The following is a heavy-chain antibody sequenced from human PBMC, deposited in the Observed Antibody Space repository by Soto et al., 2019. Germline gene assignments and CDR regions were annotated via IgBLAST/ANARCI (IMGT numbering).Heavy chain of an antibody. V-gene: IGHV3-74*01. CDR1: GFTFSSYW. D-gene: IGHD6-19*01. Sequence: EVQLVESGGGLVQPGGSLRLSCAASGFTFSSYWMHWVRQAPGKGLVWVSRINSDGSSTTYADSVKGRFTISRDNAKNTLYLQMNSLRAEDTAVYYCGAAVAGTGTRPIGFDPWGRGTLVTVSS. CDR3: GAAVAGTGTRPIGFDP. CDR2: INSDGSST. J-gene: IGHJ5*02.